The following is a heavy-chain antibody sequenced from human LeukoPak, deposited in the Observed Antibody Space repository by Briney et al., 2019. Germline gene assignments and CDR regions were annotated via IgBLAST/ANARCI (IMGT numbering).Heavy chain of an antibody. Sequence: ASVKVSCKASGYTFTDYYIHWVRQAPGQGLEWMGRINPNSGGTNYAQIFQGRVTMTRDTSIPTAYMELRILRSGDTAVYYCARDLERGYDYYFDYWGQGTLVTVSS. D-gene: IGHD5-12*01. CDR2: INPNSGGT. V-gene: IGHV1-2*06. CDR1: GYTFTDYY. CDR3: ARDLERGYDYYFDY. J-gene: IGHJ4*02.